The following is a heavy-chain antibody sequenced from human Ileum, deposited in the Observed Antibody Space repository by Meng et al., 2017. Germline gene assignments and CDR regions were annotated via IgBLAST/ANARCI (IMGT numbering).Heavy chain of an antibody. CDR2: IHAGSGDT. CDR1: GFTFRNYA. V-gene: IGHV1-3*01. Sequence: QVQFVQSGAEVKKPGASGRISCKASGFTFRNYAIYGVRQAPGQSLEWLCWIHAGSGDTKFSQTFQGRLTCDRDTYAGTVYMELSSRTSGDRAVYYSGRGRGSFYFDFLGQGTLVTVSS. CDR3: GRGRGSFYFDF. J-gene: IGHJ4*01.